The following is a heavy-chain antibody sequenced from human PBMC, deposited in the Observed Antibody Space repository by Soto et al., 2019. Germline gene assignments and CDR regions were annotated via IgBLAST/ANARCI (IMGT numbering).Heavy chain of an antibody. Sequence: QVQLQESGPGLVKASQTLSLTCTVSGGSISSGSYYWSWIRQLPGKGLEWIGYIYSSGTTYYNPSLKSRVTISVDTSTNRFCLKLSSVTAADTAMYYCAIDQGYEGQYTFDSWGEGTLVTVSS. CDR3: AIDQGYEGQYTFDS. CDR1: GGSISSGSYY. V-gene: IGHV4-31*03. J-gene: IGHJ4*02. CDR2: IYSSGTT. D-gene: IGHD5-12*01.